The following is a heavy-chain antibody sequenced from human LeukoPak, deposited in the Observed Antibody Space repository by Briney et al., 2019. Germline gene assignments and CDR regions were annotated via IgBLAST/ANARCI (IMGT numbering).Heavy chain of an antibody. V-gene: IGHV4-4*07. J-gene: IGHJ4*02. Sequence: PSETLSLTCTVSGGSISSYYWSWIRQPAGKGLEWIGRIYTSGSTNYNPSLKSRVTMSVDTSKNQCSLKLSSVTAADTAVYYCARGARAARPGGIFDYWGQGTLVTVSS. CDR3: ARGARAARPGGIFDY. CDR2: IYTSGST. D-gene: IGHD6-6*01. CDR1: GGSISSYY.